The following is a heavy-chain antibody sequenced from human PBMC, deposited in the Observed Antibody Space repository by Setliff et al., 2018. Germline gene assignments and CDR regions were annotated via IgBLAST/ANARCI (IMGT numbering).Heavy chain of an antibody. CDR1: GLTFSHAW. D-gene: IGHD1-1*01. CDR2: IRSRNDGGTT. Sequence: GSLRLSCAASGLTFSHAWMTWVRQSPGKGLEWVGRIRSRNDGGTTDYAAPVKGRFTFSRDDSKNTLYLQMNNLKTENTATYYCTSAKLERRTGHHYYMDVWGKGTTVTVSS. J-gene: IGHJ6*03. CDR3: TSAKLERRTGHHYYMDV. V-gene: IGHV3-15*01.